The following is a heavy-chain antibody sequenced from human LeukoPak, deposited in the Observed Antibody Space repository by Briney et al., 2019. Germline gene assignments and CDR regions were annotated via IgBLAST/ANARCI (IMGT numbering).Heavy chain of an antibody. Sequence: GGSLRLSCSASGFTFSNYDMHWVRQAPGKGLEYVSAIDDSGGSTFYTDSVKGRFTISRDNSKNALSLQMSSLRAEDTAMYYCDKHSAGATGYFDYWGQGTLVTVSS. CDR3: DKHSAGATGYFDY. J-gene: IGHJ4*02. D-gene: IGHD1-26*01. CDR2: IDDSGGST. CDR1: GFTFSNYD. V-gene: IGHV3-64D*06.